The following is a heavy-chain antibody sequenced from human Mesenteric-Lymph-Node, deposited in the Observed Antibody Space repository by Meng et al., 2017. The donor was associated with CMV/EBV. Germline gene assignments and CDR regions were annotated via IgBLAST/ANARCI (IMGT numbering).Heavy chain of an antibody. V-gene: IGHV4-4*02. J-gene: IGHJ6*02. CDR3: ARWRGVLASSSSGYYYYYGMDV. CDR2: IYHSGST. CDR1: GGSISSSNW. Sequence: SETLSLTCAVSGGSISSSNWWSWVRQPPGKGLEWIGEIYHSGSTNYNPSLKSRVTISVDKSKNQFSLKLSSVTAADTAVYYCARWRGVLASSSSGYYYYYGMDVWGQGTTVTVSS. D-gene: IGHD6-6*01.